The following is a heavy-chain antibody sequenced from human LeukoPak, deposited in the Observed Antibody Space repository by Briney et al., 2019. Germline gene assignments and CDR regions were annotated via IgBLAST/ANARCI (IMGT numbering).Heavy chain of an antibody. D-gene: IGHD3-10*01. CDR1: GGSISSGDYY. Sequence: PSETLSLTCTVSGGSISSGDYYWSWIRQPPGKGLEWIGYIYYSGSTYYNPSLKSRVTISVDTSKNQFSLKLSSVTAADTAVYYCARDLFGRGAFDIWGQGTMVTVSS. J-gene: IGHJ3*02. CDR2: IYYSGST. V-gene: IGHV4-30-4*01. CDR3: ARDLFGRGAFDI.